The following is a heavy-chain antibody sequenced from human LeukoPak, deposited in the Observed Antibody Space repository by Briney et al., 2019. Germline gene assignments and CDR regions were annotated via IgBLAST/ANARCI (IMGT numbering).Heavy chain of an antibody. CDR1: GGSISSYY. Sequence: KTSETLSLTCTVSGGSISSYYWSWIRQPPGKGLEWIGYIYYSGSTNYNPSLKSRVTISVDTSKNQFSLKLSSVTAADTAVYYCARSEDYSAFDIXXQGXMVTVSS. V-gene: IGHV4-59*01. CDR3: ARSEDYSAFDI. J-gene: IGHJ3*02. CDR2: IYYSGST. D-gene: IGHD2-15*01.